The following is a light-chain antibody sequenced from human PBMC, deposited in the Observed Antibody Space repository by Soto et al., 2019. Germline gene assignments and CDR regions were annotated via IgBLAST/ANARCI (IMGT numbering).Light chain of an antibody. CDR1: SSDVGGYNS. Sequence: QSALTQPASVSGSPGQSITISCTGTSSDVGGYNSVSWYQQHPGKAPKLILYDVTDRPSGVSYRFSGSKSGNTASLNISGLRAADEADYFCSSFTSGMTNVFGSGTKLTVL. CDR2: DVT. J-gene: IGLJ1*01. V-gene: IGLV2-14*01. CDR3: SSFTSGMTNV.